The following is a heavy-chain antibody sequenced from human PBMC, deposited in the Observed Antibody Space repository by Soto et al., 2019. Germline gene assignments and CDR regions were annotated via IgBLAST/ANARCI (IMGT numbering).Heavy chain of an antibody. V-gene: IGHV3-15*07. CDR2: IKSKTDGGTT. Sequence: HWGSMRLSSAASGFTFSNAWMNWVRQAQGKGLEWVGRIKSKTDGGTTDYAAPVKGRFTISRDDSKNTLYLQMNSLKTEDTAVYYCTTDFGAYNWNYRDAFDIWGQGTMVTVSS. J-gene: IGHJ3*02. D-gene: IGHD1-7*01. CDR1: GFTFSNAW. CDR3: TTDFGAYNWNYRDAFDI.